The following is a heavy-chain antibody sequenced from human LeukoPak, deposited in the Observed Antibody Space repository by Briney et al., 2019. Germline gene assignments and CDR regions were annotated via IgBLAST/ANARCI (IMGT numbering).Heavy chain of an antibody. CDR3: ARASLYDSSGYCPLDY. CDR2: ISVYNGDT. J-gene: IGHJ4*02. V-gene: IGHV1-18*01. D-gene: IGHD3-22*01. Sequence: PWASVKVSCKASGYILTNYGISWVRQARGQGLEWMGWISVYNGDTNYAQKLQGRVTMTTDTSTSTVYMELSSLGSEDTAVYYCARASLYDSSGYCPLDYWGQGTLVTVSS. CDR1: GYILTNYG.